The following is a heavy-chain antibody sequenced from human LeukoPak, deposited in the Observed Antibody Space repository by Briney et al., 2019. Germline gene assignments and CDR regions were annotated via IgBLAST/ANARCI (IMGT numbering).Heavy chain of an antibody. CDR1: GFTFSSYW. CDR3: ARVVGATPPAFIDY. Sequence: SGGSLRLSCAASGFTFSSYWMHWVRQAPGKGLVWVSRINSDGCSTSYADSVKGRFTIPRDNAKNTLYLQMNSLRAEDTAVYYCARVVGATPPAFIDYWGQGTLVTVSS. D-gene: IGHD1-26*01. V-gene: IGHV3-74*01. CDR2: INSDGCST. J-gene: IGHJ4*02.